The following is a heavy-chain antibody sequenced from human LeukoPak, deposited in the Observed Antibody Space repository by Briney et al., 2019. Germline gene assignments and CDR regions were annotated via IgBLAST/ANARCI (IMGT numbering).Heavy chain of an antibody. J-gene: IGHJ4*02. CDR3: ARVHYYGSGLSSYFDY. CDR1: GDSLSNHY. Sequence: SETLSLTCTVSGDSLSNHYWSWIRQPPGKGLEWIGYIHYSGSTKYNPSLKSRVIISINTSKEQFSLKLSSVTAADTAVYYCARVHYYGSGLSSYFDYGGQGTLVTVSP. V-gene: IGHV4-59*11. D-gene: IGHD3-10*01. CDR2: IHYSGST.